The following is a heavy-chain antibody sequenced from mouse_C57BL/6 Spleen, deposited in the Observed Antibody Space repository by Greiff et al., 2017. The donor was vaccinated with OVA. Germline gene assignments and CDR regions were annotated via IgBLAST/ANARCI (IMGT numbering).Heavy chain of an antibody. Sequence: QVQLQQPGAELVKPGASVKLSCKASGYTFTSYWMHWVKQRPGQGLEWIGMIHPNSGSTNYNEKFKSKATLTLDKSSSTAYMQLSSLTSEDSAVYYCARSGIYYGNYDGGVYFDYWGQGTTLTVSS. J-gene: IGHJ2*01. CDR1: GYTFTSYW. D-gene: IGHD2-1*01. V-gene: IGHV1-64*01. CDR3: ARSGIYYGNYDGGVYFDY. CDR2: IHPNSGST.